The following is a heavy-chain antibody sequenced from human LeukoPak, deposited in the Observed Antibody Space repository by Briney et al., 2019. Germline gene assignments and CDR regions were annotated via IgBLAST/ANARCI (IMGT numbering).Heavy chain of an antibody. CDR2: ISGGSSFT. D-gene: IGHD6-19*01. CDR3: ARDLGYSSGPND. Sequence: GGSLRLSCAASGFTFSSYSMNWVRQAPGKGLEWVSYISGGSSFTYYVDSVKGRFTISRDNAKNSLYLQMNSLRAEDTAVYYCARDLGYSSGPNDWGQGTRVTVSS. CDR1: GFTFSSYS. J-gene: IGHJ4*02. V-gene: IGHV3-21*01.